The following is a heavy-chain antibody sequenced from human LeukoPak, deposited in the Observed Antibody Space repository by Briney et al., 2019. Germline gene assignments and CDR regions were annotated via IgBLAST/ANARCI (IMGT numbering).Heavy chain of an antibody. CDR1: GGSISSYY. J-gene: IGHJ4*02. CDR2: IYHSGST. CDR3: ASVDAAMVSDY. V-gene: IGHV4-59*01. D-gene: IGHD5-18*01. Sequence: PSETLSLTCTVSGGSISSYYWSWIRQPPGKGLEWIGYIYHSGSTNYNPSLKSRVTISVDTPKNQFSLKLSSVTAADTAVYYCASVDAAMVSDYWGQGTLVTVSS.